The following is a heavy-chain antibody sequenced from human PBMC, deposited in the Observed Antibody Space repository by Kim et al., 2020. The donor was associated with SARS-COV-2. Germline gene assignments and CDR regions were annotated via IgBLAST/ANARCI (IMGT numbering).Heavy chain of an antibody. V-gene: IGHV4-34*13. Sequence: SLNSRVTISVDTSKNQFSLKLSSVAAADTAVYYCARTPGLGSIKFNWFDPWGQGTLVTVSS. D-gene: IGHD3-16*01. J-gene: IGHJ5*02. CDR3: ARTPGLGSIKFNWFDP.